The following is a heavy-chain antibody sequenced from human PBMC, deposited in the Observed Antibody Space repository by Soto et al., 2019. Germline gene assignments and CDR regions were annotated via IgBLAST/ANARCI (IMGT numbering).Heavy chain of an antibody. CDR3: ARMIQCGDCSFDY. D-gene: IGHD2-21*02. CDR1: GGSISSSDYY. J-gene: IGHJ4*02. Sequence: PSETLSLTCTVSGGSISSSDYYWGWIRQPPEKGLEWIGNIYHSGSTYYNPSLKSRVTISVDRSKNQFSLKLSSVTAADTAVYYVARMIQCGDCSFDYWGTATLVT. V-gene: IGHV4-39*07. CDR2: IYHSGST.